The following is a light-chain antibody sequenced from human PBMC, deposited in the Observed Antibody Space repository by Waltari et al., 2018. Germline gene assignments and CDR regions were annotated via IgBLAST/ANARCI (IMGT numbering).Light chain of an antibody. CDR1: SSDVGGYKY. CDR3: CSYTSSSLYV. J-gene: IGLJ1*01. CDR2: EVS. V-gene: IGLV2-14*01. Sequence: QSALTQPASVSGSPGQPLTISCTGTSSDVGGYKYVSWYQQHPGKAPKLMIFEVSNRPSGVSNRFSGSKSGNTASLTISGLQAEDEADYYCCSYTSSSLYVFGTGTKVTVL.